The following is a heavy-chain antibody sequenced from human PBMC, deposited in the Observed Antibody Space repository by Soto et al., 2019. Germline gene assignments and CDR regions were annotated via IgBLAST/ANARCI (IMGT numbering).Heavy chain of an antibody. J-gene: IGHJ3*02. V-gene: IGHV1-69*06. D-gene: IGHD3-3*01. CDR2: IIPIFGTA. CDR1: GGTFSSYA. Sequence: SLKVCCKASGGTFSSYAISWVRQAPGQGLEWMGGIIPIFGTANYAQKFQGRVTITADKSTSTAYMELSSLRSEDTAVYYCARVEWVTSRAFDIWGQGTIVPVSS. CDR3: ARVEWVTSRAFDI.